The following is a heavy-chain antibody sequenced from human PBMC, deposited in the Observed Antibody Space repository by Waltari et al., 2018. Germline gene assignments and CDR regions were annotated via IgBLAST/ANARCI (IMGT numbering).Heavy chain of an antibody. V-gene: IGHV6-1*01. D-gene: IGHD3-22*01. J-gene: IGHJ5*02. Sequence: QVQLQQSGPGLVKPSQTLSLTCAISGDSVSSNGAAWNWHRQSPSRGLEWLGRTYYRSKLFNDYAVSVKSRITINPDTSKNQFSLQLNSVTPEDTAVYHCASSSGYNNYFDTWGQGTLVTVSS. CDR3: ASSSGYNNYFDT. CDR2: TYYRSKLFN. CDR1: GDSVSSNGAA.